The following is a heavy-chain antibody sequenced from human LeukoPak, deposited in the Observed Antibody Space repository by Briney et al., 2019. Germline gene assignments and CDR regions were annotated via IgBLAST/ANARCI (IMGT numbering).Heavy chain of an antibody. Sequence: PGGSLRLSCAASGFTFSSYWMHWVRQAPGKGLVWVSRINGDGRSTAYADSVKGRFTISRDNAKNTLYLQMNSLTVGDTAVYYCATARNDYDSNGFSALDYWGQGTLVTVSS. CDR2: INGDGRST. CDR1: GFTFSSYW. J-gene: IGHJ4*02. V-gene: IGHV3-74*01. D-gene: IGHD3-22*01. CDR3: ATARNDYDSNGFSALDY.